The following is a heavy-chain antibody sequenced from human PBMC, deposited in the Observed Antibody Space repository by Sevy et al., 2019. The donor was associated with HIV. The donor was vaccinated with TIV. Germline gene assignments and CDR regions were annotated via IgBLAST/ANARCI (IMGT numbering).Heavy chain of an antibody. CDR2: ISAYDGNT. D-gene: IGHD3-10*01. V-gene: IGHV1-18*04. Sequence: ASVKVSCKTSGYTFNTFGINWARQAPGLGLQWVGWISAYDGNTKFVQNLQGRVSMTTETSTSTVYMELKNLRSDDTAVYYCARDSIPLVQGIIITPYYYGMDVWGQGTTVTVSS. CDR3: ARDSIPLVQGIIITPYYYGMDV. J-gene: IGHJ6*02. CDR1: GYTFNTFG.